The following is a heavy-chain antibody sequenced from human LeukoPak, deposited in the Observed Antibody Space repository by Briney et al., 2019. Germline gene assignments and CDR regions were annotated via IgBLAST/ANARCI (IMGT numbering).Heavy chain of an antibody. CDR2: INHSGST. CDR1: GGSISTNY. V-gene: IGHV4-34*01. D-gene: IGHD6-13*01. J-gene: IGHJ2*01. Sequence: SETLSLTCTVSGGSISTNYWSWIRQPPGKGLEWIGEINHSGSTNYNPSLKSRVTISVDTSKNQFSLKLSSVTAADTAVYYCARVSGPEAPNYDSSWTDVEDWYFDLWGRGTLVTVPS. CDR3: ARVSGPEAPNYDSSWTDVEDWYFDL.